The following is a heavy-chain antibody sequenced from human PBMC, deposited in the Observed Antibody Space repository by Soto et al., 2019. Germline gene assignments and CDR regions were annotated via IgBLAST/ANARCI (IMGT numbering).Heavy chain of an antibody. CDR1: GFTFDDYT. V-gene: IGHV3-43*01. CDR3: AKDKRMGQQLVPVFDY. CDR2: ISWDGGST. J-gene: IGHJ4*02. D-gene: IGHD6-13*01. Sequence: GGSLRLSCAASGFTFDDYTMHWVRQAPGKGLEWVSLISWDGGSTYYADSVKGRFTISRDNSKNSLYLQMNSLRTEDTALYYCAKDKRMGQQLVPVFDYWGQGTLVTVSS.